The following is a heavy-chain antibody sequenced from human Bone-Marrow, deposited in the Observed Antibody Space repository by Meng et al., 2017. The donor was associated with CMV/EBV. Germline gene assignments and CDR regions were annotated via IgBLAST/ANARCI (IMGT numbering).Heavy chain of an antibody. CDR2: ISSSSSYI. D-gene: IGHD2-15*01. CDR1: GFAFSGDS. Sequence: SGFAFSGDSMNWVRQAPGKGLEWVSSISSSSSYIYYADSVKGRFTISRDNAKNSLYLQMNSLRAEDTAVYYCQGYCSGGSCLHLIDYWGQGTLVTVSS. J-gene: IGHJ4*02. V-gene: IGHV3-21*01. CDR3: QGYCSGGSCLHLIDY.